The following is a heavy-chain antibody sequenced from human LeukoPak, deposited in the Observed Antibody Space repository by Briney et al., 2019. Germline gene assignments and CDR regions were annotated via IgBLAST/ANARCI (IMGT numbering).Heavy chain of an antibody. CDR2: IKQDGSEK. V-gene: IGHV3-7*01. CDR1: GFTFSSYW. J-gene: IGHJ4*02. CDR3: TREGITAAADY. D-gene: IGHD6-13*01. Sequence: PGGSLRLSCAASGFTFSSYWMSWVRQAPGKGLEWVANIKQDGSEKNYVDSVKGRFTISRDNAKNSLYLQLNSLRAEDTAVYYCTREGITAAADYWGQGTLVTVSS.